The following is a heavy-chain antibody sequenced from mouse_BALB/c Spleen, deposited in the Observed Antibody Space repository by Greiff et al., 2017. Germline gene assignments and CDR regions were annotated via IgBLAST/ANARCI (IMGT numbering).Heavy chain of an antibody. Sequence: VQLKQSGPGLVKPSQTVSLTCTVTGISITTGNYRWSWIRQFPGNKLEWIGYIYYSGTITYNPSLTSRTTITRDTSKNQFFLEMNSLTAEDTATYYCARDQDGYYVFAYWGQGTLVTVSA. D-gene: IGHD2-3*01. V-gene: IGHV3-5*02. CDR2: IYYSGTI. CDR3: ARDQDGYYVFAY. CDR1: GISITTGNYR. J-gene: IGHJ3*01.